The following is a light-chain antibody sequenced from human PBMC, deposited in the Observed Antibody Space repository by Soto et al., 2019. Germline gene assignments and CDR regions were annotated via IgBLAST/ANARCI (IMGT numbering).Light chain of an antibody. CDR1: ETITTS. Sequence: DVKMTQSPSTLSAYEGDGVTITCRASETITTSLAWYQQQPGTAPKVLIYDASTLESGVPSRFSGSGSGTEFTLTISSLQPADFATYYCQQYGSYPRTCGQWTKVE. CDR3: QQYGSYPRT. J-gene: IGKJ1*01. V-gene: IGKV1-5*01. CDR2: DAS.